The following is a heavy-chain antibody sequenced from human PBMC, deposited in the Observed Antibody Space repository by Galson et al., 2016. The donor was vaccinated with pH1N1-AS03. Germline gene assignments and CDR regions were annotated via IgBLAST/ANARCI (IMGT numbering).Heavy chain of an antibody. D-gene: IGHD6-19*01. J-gene: IGHJ5*01. Sequence: QSGAEVKKPGESLKISCKASAYTFANYWIVWVRQMPGKGLEWMGIMYPANFDTRYSPSFQGHVTISADTSINTAYLQWSSLRASDTAMYYCARRISVTGRECDSWGQGTLVTVSS. CDR3: ARRISVTGRECDS. CDR2: MYPANFDT. V-gene: IGHV5-51*01. CDR1: AYTFANYW.